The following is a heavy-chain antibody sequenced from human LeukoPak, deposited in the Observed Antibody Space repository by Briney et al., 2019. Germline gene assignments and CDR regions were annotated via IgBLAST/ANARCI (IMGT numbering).Heavy chain of an antibody. CDR2: IETAGDT. CDR1: GFTFSTYD. CDR3: ARARKSGSGYSYYYYGMDV. D-gene: IGHD3-22*01. J-gene: IGHJ6*02. Sequence: GGSLRPSCAASGFTFSTYDMHWVRQATGKGLEWVSAIETAGDTYYSGSVKGRFTISREDAKNSLYLQMNSLRAGDTAVYYCARARKSGSGYSYYYYGMDVWGQGTTVTVSS. V-gene: IGHV3-13*01.